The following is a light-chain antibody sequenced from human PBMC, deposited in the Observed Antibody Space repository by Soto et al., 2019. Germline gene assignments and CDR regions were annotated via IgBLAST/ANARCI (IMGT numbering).Light chain of an antibody. CDR3: CSYTSSSIRV. J-gene: IGLJ3*02. CDR2: EVR. CDR1: SSDVGGYNH. V-gene: IGLV2-14*01. Sequence: QSALTQPASVSGSPGQSITISCTGTSSDVGGYNHVSWYQQHPGKAPKLIIYEVRNRPSGVSNRLSGSKSGNTASLTISGLQADDEADYYCCSYTSSSIRVFGGGTQLTV.